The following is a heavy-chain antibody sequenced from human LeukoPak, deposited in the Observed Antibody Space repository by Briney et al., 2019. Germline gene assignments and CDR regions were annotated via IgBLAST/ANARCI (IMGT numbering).Heavy chain of an antibody. J-gene: IGHJ6*02. CDR1: GFTFSGSD. D-gene: IGHD3-10*01. CDR2: IRSIANSYAT. Sequence: GGSLRLSCAASGFTFSGSDMHWVRQASGKGLEWVGRIRSIANSYATAYDESVKGRFSISRDDSKNTAYLQMNSLKTEDTAVYYCTRLTMATDYSGMDVWGQGTTITVSS. V-gene: IGHV3-73*01. CDR3: TRLTMATDYSGMDV.